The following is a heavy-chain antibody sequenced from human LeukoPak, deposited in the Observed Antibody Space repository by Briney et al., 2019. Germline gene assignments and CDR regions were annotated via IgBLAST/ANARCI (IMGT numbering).Heavy chain of an antibody. V-gene: IGHV4-59*01. CDR1: GGSINNYY. CDR2: IYYSGST. D-gene: IGHD3-22*01. CDR3: ARGGYYDGSGFSPRHNWFDP. J-gene: IGHJ5*02. Sequence: PSETLSLTCTVSGGSINNYYWSWIRQPPGKGLEWIGHIYYSGSTDYNPSPKSRVTLSVDTSKNQFSLKLSSVTAADTAVYYCARGGYYDGSGFSPRHNWFDPWGQGTLVTVSS.